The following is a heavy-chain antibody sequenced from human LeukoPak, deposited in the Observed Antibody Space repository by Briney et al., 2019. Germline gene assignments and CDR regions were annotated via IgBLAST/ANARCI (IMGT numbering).Heavy chain of an antibody. D-gene: IGHD4-17*01. V-gene: IGHV3-7*01. J-gene: IGHJ4*02. Sequence: GGSLRLSCAASGFTFSSYWMSWVRQAPGKGLEWVANIKQDGSEKYYVDSVKGRFTRSRDNAKNSLSLQMNSLRAEDTAVYYCASLHDYGDCADYWGQGTLVTVSS. CDR1: GFTFSSYW. CDR2: IKQDGSEK. CDR3: ASLHDYGDCADY.